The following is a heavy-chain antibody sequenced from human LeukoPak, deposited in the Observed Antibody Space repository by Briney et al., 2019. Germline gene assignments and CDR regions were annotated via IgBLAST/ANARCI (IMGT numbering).Heavy chain of an antibody. Sequence: GGSLRLSCAASGFTFSNAWMSWVRQAPGKGLEWVGRIKSKTDGGTTDYAAPVKGRFTISRDDSKNTLYLQMNSLKTEDTAVYYCAKVRYSGSYWDSWGQGTLVTVSS. V-gene: IGHV3-15*01. CDR2: IKSKTDGGTT. CDR3: AKVRYSGSYWDS. CDR1: GFTFSNAW. D-gene: IGHD1-26*01. J-gene: IGHJ4*02.